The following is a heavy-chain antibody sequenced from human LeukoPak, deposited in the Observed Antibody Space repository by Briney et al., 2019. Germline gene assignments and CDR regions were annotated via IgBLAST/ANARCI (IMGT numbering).Heavy chain of an antibody. Sequence: SETLSLTCTVSGGSIGSYYWSWIRQPPGKGLEWIGYIYYSGSTNYNPSLKSRVTISVDTSKNQFSLKLSSVTAADTAVYYCARQGVSGGWTTDAFDIWGQGTMVIVSS. CDR3: ARQGVSGGWTTDAFDI. CDR2: IYYSGST. J-gene: IGHJ3*02. V-gene: IGHV4-59*08. D-gene: IGHD6-19*01. CDR1: GGSIGSYY.